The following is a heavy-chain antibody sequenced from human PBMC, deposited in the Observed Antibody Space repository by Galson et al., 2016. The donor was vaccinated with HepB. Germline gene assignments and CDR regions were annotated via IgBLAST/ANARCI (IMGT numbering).Heavy chain of an antibody. CDR1: GGALTSYP. J-gene: IGHJ5*02. CDR2: IIPILGIT. Sequence: SVKVSCKASGGALTSYPIAWVRQAPGQGLEWMGRIIPILGITNYAQKFQGRVTITADKSTSTAYMELSSLTSEDTAVYYCARRVIDDYGDYEFRAGWFDPWGQGTLVTVSS. D-gene: IGHD4-17*01. V-gene: IGHV1-69*02. CDR3: ARRVIDDYGDYEFRAGWFDP.